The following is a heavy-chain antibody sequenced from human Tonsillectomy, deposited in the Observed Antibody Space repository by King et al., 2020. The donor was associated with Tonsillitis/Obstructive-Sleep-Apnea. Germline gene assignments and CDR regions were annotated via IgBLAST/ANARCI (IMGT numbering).Heavy chain of an antibody. Sequence: VQLVESGAEVKKPGESLRISCKGSGYNFTNYWINWVRQMPGKGLEWMGRIDPRASYTNYSPSFQGHVTISADKSISTAYLQWSSLKASDTAMYYCARWDTAMVNGGYYFDYWGQGTLVTVSS. CDR1: GYNFTNYW. D-gene: IGHD5-18*01. CDR2: IDPRASYT. J-gene: IGHJ4*02. CDR3: ARWDTAMVNGGYYFDY. V-gene: IGHV5-10-1*01.